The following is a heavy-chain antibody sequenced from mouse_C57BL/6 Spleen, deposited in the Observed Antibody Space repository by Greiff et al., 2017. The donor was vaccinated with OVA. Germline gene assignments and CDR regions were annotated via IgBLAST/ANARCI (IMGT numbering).Heavy chain of an antibody. V-gene: IGHV5-17*01. D-gene: IGHD1-1*01. Sequence: EVKLVESGGGLVKPGGSLKLSCAASGFTFSDYGMHWVRQAPEKGLEWVAYISSGSSTIYYADTVKGRFTISRDNAKNTLFLQMTSLRSEDTAMYYCARMNYYGSSPEAMDYWGQGTSVTVSS. CDR2: ISSGSSTI. J-gene: IGHJ4*01. CDR3: ARMNYYGSSPEAMDY. CDR1: GFTFSDYG.